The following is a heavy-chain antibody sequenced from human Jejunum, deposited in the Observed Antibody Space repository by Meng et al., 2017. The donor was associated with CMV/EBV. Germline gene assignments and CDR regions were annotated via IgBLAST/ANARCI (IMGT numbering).Heavy chain of an antibody. V-gene: IGHV1-46*01. J-gene: IGHJ4*02. Sequence: SCQSSGYPFTPSHVHWVRQAPGPGLDYMGIIFSNGNTKHAQKFQGRLTLTRDTTTTTVYMELSGLRPDDTAVYFCAREYPSTFYFDYWGQGTLVTVSS. CDR1: GYPFTPSH. D-gene: IGHD1-1*01. CDR2: IFSNGNT. CDR3: AREYPSTFYFDY.